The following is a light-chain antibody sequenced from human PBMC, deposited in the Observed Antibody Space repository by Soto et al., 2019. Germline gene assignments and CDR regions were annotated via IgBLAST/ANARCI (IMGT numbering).Light chain of an antibody. CDR2: VAF. CDR1: QSISPY. V-gene: IGKV1-39*01. Sequence: EIQITQSLSSLSASVAERDTIACRASQSISPYLNWYQQKPGKAPKLLVYVAFNLQSGVPSRFSGSGSGTDFALTINSLQPGDAATYYCQQTHSTPLTFGGGTKVDIK. CDR3: QQTHSTPLT. J-gene: IGKJ4*01.